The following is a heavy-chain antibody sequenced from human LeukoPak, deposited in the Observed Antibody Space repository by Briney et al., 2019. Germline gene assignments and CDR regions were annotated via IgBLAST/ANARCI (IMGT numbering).Heavy chain of an antibody. CDR2: IYPGDSDT. CDR3: SSRAVFGTFGFDYYYYMDV. D-gene: IGHD1-1*01. J-gene: IGHJ6*03. Sequence: GESLKISCEGSGYSFTSYWIGWVRQMPGKGLEWMGIIYPGDSDTRYSPSFQGQVTISADKSINTAYLQWSSLKASDTALYYCSSRAVFGTFGFDYYYYMDVWGKGTKVTFSS. V-gene: IGHV5-51*01. CDR1: GYSFTSYW.